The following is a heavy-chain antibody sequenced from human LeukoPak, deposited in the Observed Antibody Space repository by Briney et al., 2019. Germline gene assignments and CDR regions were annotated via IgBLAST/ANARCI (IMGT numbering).Heavy chain of an antibody. CDR1: GFTFSSYG. Sequence: GRSLRLSCAASGFTFSSYGMHWVRQAPGKGLELVAVTSSHGNEYCADSVKGRFTISRDRSKNTLYLQMNSLRGEDTAVYYCARDSPSRVSSDYMYDWGKGTTATVSS. CDR2: TSSHGNE. J-gene: IGHJ6*03. CDR3: ARDSPSRVSSDYMYD. V-gene: IGHV3-30*03. D-gene: IGHD6-6*01.